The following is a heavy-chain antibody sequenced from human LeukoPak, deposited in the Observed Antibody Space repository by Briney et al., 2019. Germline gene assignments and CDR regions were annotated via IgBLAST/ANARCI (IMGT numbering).Heavy chain of an antibody. CDR1: GGSISSYY. D-gene: IGHD3-22*01. J-gene: IGHJ3*02. CDR3: ARSDYYDSSGYFPDAFDI. CDR2: IYYSGST. Sequence: SETLSLTCTVSGGSISSYYWSWTRQPPGKGLEWIRYIYYSGSTNYNPSLKSRVTISVDTSKNQFSLKLSSVTAADTAVYYCARSDYYDSSGYFPDAFDIWGQGTMVTVSS. V-gene: IGHV4-59*01.